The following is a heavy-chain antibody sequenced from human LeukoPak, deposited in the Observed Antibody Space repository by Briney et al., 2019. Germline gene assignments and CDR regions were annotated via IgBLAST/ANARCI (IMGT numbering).Heavy chain of an antibody. Sequence: GGSLRLSCAASGFTFDDYGMSWVRQAPGKGLEWVSGINWNGGSTGYADSVKGRFTVSRDNAKNSLYLQMNSLRAEDTALYYCARVGTYYDILAGYYSTYFDYWGQGTLVTVSS. CDR1: GFTFDDYG. CDR3: ARVGTYYDILAGYYSTYFDY. CDR2: INWNGGST. D-gene: IGHD3-9*01. V-gene: IGHV3-20*04. J-gene: IGHJ4*02.